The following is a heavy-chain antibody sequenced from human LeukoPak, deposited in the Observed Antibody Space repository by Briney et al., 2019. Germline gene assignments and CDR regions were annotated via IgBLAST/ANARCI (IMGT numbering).Heavy chain of an antibody. CDR2: IYYSGST. CDR3: ARDAEPITMIVVAKGYFDL. V-gene: IGHV4-39*07. J-gene: IGHJ2*01. Sequence: SETLSLTCTVSGGSISITSYYWGWIRQPPVKGLEWIGSIYYSGSTYYNPSLKSRVTISVDTSKNQFSLKLSSVTAADTAVYYCARDAEPITMIVVAKGYFDLWGRGTLVTVSS. CDR1: GGSISITSYY. D-gene: IGHD3-22*01.